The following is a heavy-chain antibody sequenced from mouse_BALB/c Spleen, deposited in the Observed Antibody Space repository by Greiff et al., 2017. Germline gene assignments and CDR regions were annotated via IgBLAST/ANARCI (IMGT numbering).Heavy chain of an antibody. D-gene: IGHD2-14*01. CDR3: ARSYDRYDDAMDY. J-gene: IGHJ4*01. CDR1: GYAFSSYW. V-gene: IGHV1-80*01. CDR2: IYPGDGDT. Sequence: VQLQQSGAELVRPGSSVKISCKASGYAFSSYWMNWVKQRPGQGLEWIGQIYPGDGDTNYNGKFKGKATLTADKSSSTAYMQLSSLTSEDSAVYFCARSYDRYDDAMDYWGQGTSVTVSS.